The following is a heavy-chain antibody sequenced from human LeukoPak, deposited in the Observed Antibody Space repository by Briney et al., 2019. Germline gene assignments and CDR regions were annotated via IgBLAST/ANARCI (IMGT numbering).Heavy chain of an antibody. CDR3: ARGRYCSSTSCYSYGMDV. Sequence: PGGSLRLSCAASGFTFSSSWMNWVRQAPGKGLEWVSSISSSSSYIYYADSVKGRFTISRDNAKNSLYLQMNSLRAEDTAVYYCARGRYCSSTSCYSYGMDVWGKGTTVTVSS. D-gene: IGHD2-2*01. CDR1: GFTFSSSW. V-gene: IGHV3-21*01. J-gene: IGHJ6*04. CDR2: ISSSSSYI.